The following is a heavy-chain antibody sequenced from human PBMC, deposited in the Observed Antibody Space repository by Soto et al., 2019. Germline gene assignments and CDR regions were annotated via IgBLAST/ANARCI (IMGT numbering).Heavy chain of an antibody. Sequence: EVQLLESGGGLVQPGRSLRLSCAASGFTFSSYAMSWVRQAPGKGLEWVSAISGSGGSPYYADSVEGRFTISRDNAKNTLYLQMNSLRGEDTAVYYCARGYDTLTGYYWYFDHWGRGTLVTVSS. CDR3: ARGYDTLTGYYWYFDH. J-gene: IGHJ2*01. D-gene: IGHD3-9*01. CDR2: ISGSGGSP. CDR1: GFTFSSYA. V-gene: IGHV3-23*01.